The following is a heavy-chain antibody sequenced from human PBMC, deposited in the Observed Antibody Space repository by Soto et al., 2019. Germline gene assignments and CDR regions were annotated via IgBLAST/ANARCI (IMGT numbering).Heavy chain of an antibody. Sequence: DVQLVESGGGLVQPGRSLRLSCAASGFTFDDYAMHWVRQAPGKGLEWVSGISWNSGSIGYADSVKGRFTISRDNAKNSLYLQMNSLRAEDTALYYCAKWDGAWGQGTLVTVSS. J-gene: IGHJ5*02. CDR1: GFTFDDYA. V-gene: IGHV3-9*01. CDR3: AKWDGA. D-gene: IGHD1-26*01. CDR2: ISWNSGSI.